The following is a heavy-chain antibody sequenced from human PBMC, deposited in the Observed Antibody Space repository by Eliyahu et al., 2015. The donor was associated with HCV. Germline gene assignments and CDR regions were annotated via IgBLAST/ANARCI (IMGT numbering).Heavy chain of an antibody. Sequence: QITLKESGPTLVKPTQTLTLTCTFSGFSLSTSGVGVGWIRQPPGKALEWLALIYWNDDKRYSPSLKSRLTITKDTSKNQVVLTMTNMDPVDTATYYCAHRSLYSSSWYVNYFDYWGQGTLVTVSS. V-gene: IGHV2-5*01. J-gene: IGHJ4*02. CDR2: IYWNDDK. D-gene: IGHD6-13*01. CDR3: AHRSLYSSSWYVNYFDY. CDR1: GFSLSTSGVG.